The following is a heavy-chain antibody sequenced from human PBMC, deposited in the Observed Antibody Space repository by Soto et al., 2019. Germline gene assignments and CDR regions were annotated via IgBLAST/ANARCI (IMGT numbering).Heavy chain of an antibody. V-gene: IGHV4-61*01. CDR1: GCSVSSGSFY. CDR2: IYYSGRT. J-gene: IGHJ6*02. D-gene: IGHD5-18*01. CDR3: ARDWRMDTAMVYRYYYGMHV. Sequence: SETLSLTCTVSGCSVSSGSFYWSWIPQPPGKGLEWIGYIYYSGRTNYNPSLKSRVTISVDTSKNQFSLKLSSVTAADTAVYYCARDWRMDTAMVYRYYYGMHVWGQGTTVTVS.